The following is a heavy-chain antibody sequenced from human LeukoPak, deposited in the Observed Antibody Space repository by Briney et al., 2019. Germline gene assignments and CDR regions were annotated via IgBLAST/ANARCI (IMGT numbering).Heavy chain of an antibody. V-gene: IGHV3-23*01. CDR2: MSGRGSST. CDR3: AKDGGPSWPYYFDY. D-gene: IGHD2-2*01. CDR1: GSTFSDYA. J-gene: IGHJ4*02. Sequence: GGSLRLSCAASGSTFSDYAMSWVRQAPGKGLEWVSAMSGRGSSTYYADSVKGRFTISRDNSKNTLYLQMNSLRAGDTAVYYCAKDGGPSWPYYFDYWGQGTLVTVSS.